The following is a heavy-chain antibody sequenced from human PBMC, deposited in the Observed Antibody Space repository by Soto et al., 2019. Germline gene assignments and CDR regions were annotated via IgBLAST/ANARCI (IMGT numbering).Heavy chain of an antibody. J-gene: IGHJ3*02. D-gene: IGHD3-3*01. CDR1: GFTFNKYW. CDR3: AGDWRDFWSGYYHYGDDAFDI. Sequence: GGSLRLSCAASGFTFNKYWMHWVRQAPGKGLVWVSRIHSDGSSTTYADSVKGRFTISRDNAKNTLYLQMNSLRAEDTAVYYCAGDWRDFWSGYYHYGDDAFDIWGQGTMVTVSS. CDR2: IHSDGSST. V-gene: IGHV3-74*01.